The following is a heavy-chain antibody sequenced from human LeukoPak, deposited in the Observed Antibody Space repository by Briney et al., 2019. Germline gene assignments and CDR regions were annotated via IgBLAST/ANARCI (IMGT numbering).Heavy chain of an antibody. D-gene: IGHD3-9*01. V-gene: IGHV3-74*01. J-gene: IGHJ4*02. CDR3: ARSSTVRGGLTED. CDR1: GFTFSSYW. Sequence: GGSLRLSCAASGFTFSSYWMHWVRRAPGKGLVWVSRISIDGSSTNYADSVKGRFTISRDNAKNTLYLQMNSLRAEDTAVYYCARSSTVRGGLTEDWGQGTLVTVSS. CDR2: ISIDGSST.